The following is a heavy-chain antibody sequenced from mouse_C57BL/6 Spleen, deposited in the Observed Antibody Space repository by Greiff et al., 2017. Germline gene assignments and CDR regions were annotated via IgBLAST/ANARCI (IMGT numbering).Heavy chain of an antibody. D-gene: IGHD4-1*01. CDR1: GYTFTSYW. V-gene: IGHV1-59*01. CDR2: IDPSDSYT. J-gene: IGHJ1*03. CDR3: ARKGFQTGWYFDV. Sequence: VQLQQPGAELVRPGTSVKLSCKASGYTFTSYWMHWVKQRPGQGLEWIGVIDPSDSYTNYNQKFKGKATLTVDTSSSTAYVQLSSLTSEDSAVYYCARKGFQTGWYFDVWGTGTTVTVSS.